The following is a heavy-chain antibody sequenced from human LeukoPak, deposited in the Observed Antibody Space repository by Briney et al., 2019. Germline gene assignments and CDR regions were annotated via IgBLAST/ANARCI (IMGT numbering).Heavy chain of an antibody. D-gene: IGHD1-26*01. CDR2: IYYSGST. V-gene: IGHV4-31*03. J-gene: IGHJ5*02. CDR3: ARSRGVGAKGNWFDP. CDR1: GGSISSGGYY. Sequence: SQTLSLTCTVSGGSISSGGYYWSWIRQHPGKGLEWIGYIYYSGSTYYNPSLKSRVTISVDTSKNQFSLKLSSVTAADTAVYYCARSRGVGAKGNWFDPWGQGTLVTVSS.